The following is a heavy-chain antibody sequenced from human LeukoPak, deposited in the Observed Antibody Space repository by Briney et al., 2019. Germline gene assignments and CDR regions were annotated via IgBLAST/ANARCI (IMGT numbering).Heavy chain of an antibody. CDR2: IYTSGST. CDR3: ARDPHAPTIFGVFDP. D-gene: IGHD3-3*01. Sequence: SQTLSLTCTVSGGSISSGSYYWRWIRQPAGKGLEWIGRIYTSGSTNYNPSLKSRVTISVDTSKNQFSLKLSSVTAADTAVYYCARDPHAPTIFGVFDPWGQGTLVTVSS. CDR1: GGSISSGSYY. J-gene: IGHJ5*02. V-gene: IGHV4-61*02.